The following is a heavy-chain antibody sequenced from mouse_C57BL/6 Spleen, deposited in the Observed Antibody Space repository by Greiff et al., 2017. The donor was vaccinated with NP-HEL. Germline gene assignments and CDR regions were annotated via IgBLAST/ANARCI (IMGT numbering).Heavy chain of an antibody. CDR1: GYTFTDYY. CDR2: INPNNGGT. D-gene: IGHD3-2*02. J-gene: IGHJ3*01. Sequence: VQLQQSGPELVKPGASVKISCKASGYTFTDYYMNWVKQSHGKSLEWIGDINPNNGGTSYNQKFKGKATLTVDKSSSTAYMELRSLTSEDSAVYYWARSETAQAKFAYWGQGTLVTVSA. V-gene: IGHV1-26*01. CDR3: ARSETAQAKFAY.